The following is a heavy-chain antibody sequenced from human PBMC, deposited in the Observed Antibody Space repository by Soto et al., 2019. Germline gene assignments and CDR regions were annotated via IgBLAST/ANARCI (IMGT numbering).Heavy chain of an antibody. CDR3: TTGIFGRFGELLFFYYYYYYMDV. Sequence: GGSLRLSCAASGFTFSNAWMSWVRQAPGKGLEWVGRIKSKTDGGTTDYAAPVKGRFTISRDDSKNTLYLQMNSLKTEDTAVYYCTTGIFGRFGELLFFYYYYYYMDVWGKGTTVTVSS. J-gene: IGHJ6*03. CDR2: IKSKTDGGTT. V-gene: IGHV3-15*01. D-gene: IGHD3-10*01. CDR1: GFTFSNAW.